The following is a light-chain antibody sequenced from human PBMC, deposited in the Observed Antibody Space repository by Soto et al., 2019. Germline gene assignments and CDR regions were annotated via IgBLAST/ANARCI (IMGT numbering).Light chain of an antibody. CDR2: DAS. V-gene: IGKV3-11*01. Sequence: EIVVPHSPATRSVSPGDRATLSSRASQSVSSNLAWYQQKPGQAPRLLIYDASNRATGIPARFSGSGSGTDFTLTISSLEPEDFAVYYCQQRSNWPITFGQGTRLEI. CDR1: QSVSSN. CDR3: QQRSNWPIT. J-gene: IGKJ5*01.